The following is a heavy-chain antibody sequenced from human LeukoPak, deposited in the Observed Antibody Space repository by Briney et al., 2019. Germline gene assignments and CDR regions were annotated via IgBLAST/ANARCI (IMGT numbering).Heavy chain of an antibody. D-gene: IGHD1-26*01. J-gene: IGHJ3*01. V-gene: IGHV3-66*01. CDR2: IYNDGRT. CDR1: GFTVSSNY. Sequence: GGSLRLSCAASGFTVSSNYMSWVRQAPGKGLEWVSTIYNDGRTYYADSVKGRFTVSRDKSKNTLYLQMNSLRAEDTAVYYCARVWASSGSGWGQGTMVTVSS. CDR3: ARVWASSGSG.